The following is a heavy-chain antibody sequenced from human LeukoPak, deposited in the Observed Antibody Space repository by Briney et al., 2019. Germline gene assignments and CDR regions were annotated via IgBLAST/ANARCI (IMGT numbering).Heavy chain of an antibody. D-gene: IGHD5-18*01. J-gene: IGHJ6*03. CDR3: ARSPSQTKKHYTAMVYYYYYMDV. CDR2: IIPIFGTA. V-gene: IGHV1-69*13. CDR1: GGTFSSYA. Sequence: ASVNVSCKASGGTFSSYAISWVRQAPGQGLEWMGGIIPIFGTANYAQKFQGRVTITADESTSTAYMELSSLRSEDTAVYYCARSPSQTKKHYTAMVYYYYYMDVWGKGTTVTVSS.